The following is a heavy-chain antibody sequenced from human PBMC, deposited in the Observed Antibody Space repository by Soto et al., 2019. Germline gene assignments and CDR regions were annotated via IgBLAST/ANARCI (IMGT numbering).Heavy chain of an antibody. CDR3: ARERLTVTTKWYDY. CDR2: ISAYNGNT. CDR1: GYTFTSYG. V-gene: IGHV1-18*01. J-gene: IGHJ4*02. Sequence: GASVKVSCKASGYTFTSYGISWVRQAPGQGLEWMGWISAYNGNTNYAQKLQGRVTMTTDTSTSTAYMELRSLRSDDTAVYYCARERLTVTTKWYDYWGQGTLVTSPQ. D-gene: IGHD4-17*01.